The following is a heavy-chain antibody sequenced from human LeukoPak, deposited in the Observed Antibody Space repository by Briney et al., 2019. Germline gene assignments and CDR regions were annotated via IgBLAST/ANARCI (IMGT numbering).Heavy chain of an antibody. CDR2: IYYSGST. Sequence: SETLSLTCTVSGASVNGSAYYWGWIRQPPGKGLEWIGNIYYSGSTYYNESLESRVTISIDTSKNQFSLKLNSVTAADTAMYYCAKSGGYGLIDYWGQGTLVTVSS. CDR1: GASVNGSAYY. CDR3: AKSGGYGLIDY. J-gene: IGHJ4*02. D-gene: IGHD1-26*01. V-gene: IGHV4-39*01.